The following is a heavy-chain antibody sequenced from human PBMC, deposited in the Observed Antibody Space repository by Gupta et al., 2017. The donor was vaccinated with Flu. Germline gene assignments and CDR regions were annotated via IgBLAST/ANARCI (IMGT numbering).Heavy chain of an antibody. J-gene: IGHJ4*02. CDR3: AKDRSSRGYYYTSDY. D-gene: IGHD3-22*01. V-gene: IGHV3-23*01. CDR1: GFTFNINA. CDR2: SSGSGDST. Sequence: EVQLLEPGGGLVQPGGSLSLSCAASGFTFNINAMTWVRQAPGKGLEWVSVSSGSGDSTYYADSVKGRFTISRDNSKNRLYLQMNSLRAEDTAVYYCAKDRSSRGYYYTSDYWGQGTLVTVSS.